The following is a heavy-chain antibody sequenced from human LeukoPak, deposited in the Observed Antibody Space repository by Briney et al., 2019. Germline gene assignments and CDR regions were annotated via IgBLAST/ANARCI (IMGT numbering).Heavy chain of an antibody. J-gene: IGHJ4*02. CDR2: INPNSGGK. V-gene: IGHV1-2*02. CDR3: AKVVYSSTWYRY. D-gene: IGHD6-13*01. Sequence: ASVKVSCKASGYTFTGYYMHWVRQAPGQGLEWMGWINPNSGGKNYAQKFQGRVTMTRHTSISTAYMELSRLRSDDTAVYYCAKVVYSSTWYRYWGQGTLVTVSS. CDR1: GYTFTGYY.